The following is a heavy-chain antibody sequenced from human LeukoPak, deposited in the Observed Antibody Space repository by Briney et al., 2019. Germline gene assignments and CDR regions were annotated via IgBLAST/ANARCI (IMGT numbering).Heavy chain of an antibody. Sequence: GGSLRLSCAASGFTFSSYGMHWVRQAPGKGLEWVAVISYHGSDKYYADSVKGRSTISRDNSKNTLYLQMNSLRGEDTAVYYCAKGRGSWPCYFDYWGQGALVTVSS. D-gene: IGHD6-13*01. CDR3: AKGRGSWPCYFDY. J-gene: IGHJ4*02. CDR1: GFTFSSYG. CDR2: ISYHGSDK. V-gene: IGHV3-30*18.